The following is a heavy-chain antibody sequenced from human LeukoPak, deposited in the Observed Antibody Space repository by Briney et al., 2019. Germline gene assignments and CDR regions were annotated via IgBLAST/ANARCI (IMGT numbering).Heavy chain of an antibody. CDR2: IIPIFGTA. Sequence: GASVKVSCKASGGTFSSYAISWVRQAPGQGLEWMGGIIPIFGTANYAQKFQGRVTITAVESTSTAYMELSSLRSEDTAVYYCARGQGQQLLDPFDYWGQGTLVTVSS. CDR1: GGTFSSYA. CDR3: ARGQGQQLLDPFDY. D-gene: IGHD6-13*01. J-gene: IGHJ4*02. V-gene: IGHV1-69*13.